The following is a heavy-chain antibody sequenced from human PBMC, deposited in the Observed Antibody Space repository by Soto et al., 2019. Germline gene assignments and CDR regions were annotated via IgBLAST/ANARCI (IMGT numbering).Heavy chain of an antibody. J-gene: IGHJ4*02. Sequence: QVQLVQSGAEVKKPGASVKVSCKASGYTFTSYYMNWLRQAPGQGLQWMGIISRSGGGTNYAQKFQGRVTMTMDTSTSTVYMELSSLTSDDTAVYYCARDAKDRSGKFDYWGQGTLVTVSS. CDR1: GYTFTSYY. CDR3: ARDAKDRSGKFDY. CDR2: ISRSGGGT. D-gene: IGHD3-22*01. V-gene: IGHV1-46*01.